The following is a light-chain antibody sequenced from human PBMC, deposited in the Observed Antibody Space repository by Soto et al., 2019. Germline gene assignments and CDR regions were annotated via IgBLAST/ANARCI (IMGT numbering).Light chain of an antibody. CDR2: AAS. Sequence: DIQLTQSPSFLSASVGDRVTIACRASQGISRYLAWFQQKSGKAPKLLIYAASTMQSGVPSRFSGSGSGTEFTLIISSLQPEDLATYYCQQLNSSPNTFGQGTKLEIK. J-gene: IGKJ2*01. V-gene: IGKV1-9*01. CDR1: QGISRY. CDR3: QQLNSSPNT.